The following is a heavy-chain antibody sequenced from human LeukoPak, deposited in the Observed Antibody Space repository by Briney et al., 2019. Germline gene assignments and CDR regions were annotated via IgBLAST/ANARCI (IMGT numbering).Heavy chain of an antibody. D-gene: IGHD3-10*01. CDR2: ISAYNGNT. V-gene: IGHV1-18*01. CDR1: GYTFTNYG. CDR3: ARDPPTITMVRGVTAPHYYYGMDV. J-gene: IGHJ6*02. Sequence: GASVKVSCKAFGYTFTNYGITWVRQAPGQGLEWMGWISAYNGNTNYAQKLQGRVTMTTDTSTSTAYMELRSLRSDDTAVYYCARDPPTITMVRGVTAPHYYYGMDVWGQGTTVTVSS.